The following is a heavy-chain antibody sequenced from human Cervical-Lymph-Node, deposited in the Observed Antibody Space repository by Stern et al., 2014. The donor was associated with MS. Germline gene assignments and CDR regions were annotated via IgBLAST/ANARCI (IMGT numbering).Heavy chain of an antibody. CDR3: ALSSETSDRWYSLGYDL. CDR1: GGTFSKFP. D-gene: IGHD6-13*01. J-gene: IGHJ5*02. V-gene: IGHV1-69*01. CDR2: SFPVCGTA. Sequence: VQLVQSGAEVTKPGSSVKVSCKASGGTFSKFPSSWVRQAPGQGLEWMGGSFPVCGTATYAHEFRGRVTITADVSTSTVYMELSSLRSDDTAVYYCALSSETSDRWYSLGYDLWGQGTLVTVSS.